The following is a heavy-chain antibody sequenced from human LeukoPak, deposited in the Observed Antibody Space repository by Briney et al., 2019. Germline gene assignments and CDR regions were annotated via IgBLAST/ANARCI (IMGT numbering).Heavy chain of an antibody. V-gene: IGHV4-4*09. CDR3: ARGYCSSTSCYRGVGYYYYMDV. CDR1: GGYISSYY. CDR2: IYTSGST. J-gene: IGHJ6*03. Sequence: SETLSLTCTVSGGYISSYYWSWIRQPPGKGLEWIGYIYTSGSTNYNPSLKSRVTISVDTSKNQFSLKLSSVTAADTAVYYCARGYCSSTSCYRGVGYYYYMDVWGKGTTVTVSS. D-gene: IGHD2-2*02.